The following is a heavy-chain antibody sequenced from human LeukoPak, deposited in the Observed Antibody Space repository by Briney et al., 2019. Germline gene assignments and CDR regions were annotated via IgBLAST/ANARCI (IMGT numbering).Heavy chain of an antibody. J-gene: IGHJ3*02. Sequence: ASVKVSCKASGYTFTGYYMHWVRQAPGQGLEWMGRINPNSGGTNFAQKFQGRVTMTRDTSISTAYMELSRLRSDDTAVYYCARVGGYSYGFHDAFDIWGQGTMVTVSS. CDR1: GYTFTGYY. CDR3: ARVGGYSYGFHDAFDI. V-gene: IGHV1-2*06. CDR2: INPNSGGT. D-gene: IGHD5-18*01.